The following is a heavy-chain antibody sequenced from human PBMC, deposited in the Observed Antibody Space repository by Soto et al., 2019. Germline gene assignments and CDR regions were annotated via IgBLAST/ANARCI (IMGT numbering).Heavy chain of an antibody. Sequence: QITLKESGPTLLNPTETLTLTCTFSGFSFTTGGVGVGWIRQPPGKALEWLALIYWNEDKLYSPSLKTRLTITNDTSKNQVVLTMANMDPVDTGTYFCARVDTAIIHDAFDIWGQGTLVTVSS. CDR3: ARVDTAIIHDAFDI. CDR2: IYWNEDK. J-gene: IGHJ3*02. CDR1: GFSFTTGGVG. V-gene: IGHV2-5*01. D-gene: IGHD5-18*01.